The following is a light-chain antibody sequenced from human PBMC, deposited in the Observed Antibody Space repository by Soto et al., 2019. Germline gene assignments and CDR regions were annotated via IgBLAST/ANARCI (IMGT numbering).Light chain of an antibody. CDR2: DVN. J-gene: IGLJ1*01. CDR1: SSDVGAYNY. V-gene: IGLV2-14*03. CDR3: SSWTSGATYV. Sequence: QSVLTQPASVSGSPGQSITISCAGTSSDVGAYNYVSWYQHHPGKAPKLMIYDVNNRPSGDSNRFSGSKSGNTASLTISGLQAEDEDDYYCSSWTSGATYVFGSGTKVTV.